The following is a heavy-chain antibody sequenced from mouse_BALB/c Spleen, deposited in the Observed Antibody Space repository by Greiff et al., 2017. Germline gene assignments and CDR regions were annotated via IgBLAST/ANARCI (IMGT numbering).Heavy chain of an antibody. Sequence: EVKLMESGGGLVQPGGSRKLSCAASGFTFSSFGMHWVRQAPEKGLEWVAYISSGSSTIYYADTVKGRFTISRDNPKNTLFLQMTSLRSEDTAMYYCARSYYFYAMDYWGQGTSVTVSS. CDR2: ISSGSSTI. CDR3: ARSYYFYAMDY. V-gene: IGHV5-17*02. CDR1: GFTFSSFG. J-gene: IGHJ4*01.